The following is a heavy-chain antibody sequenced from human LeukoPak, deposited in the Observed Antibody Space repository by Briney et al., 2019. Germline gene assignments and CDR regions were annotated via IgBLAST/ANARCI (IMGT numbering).Heavy chain of an antibody. CDR1: GFPFSNAW. Sequence: PGGSLRLSCAASGFPFSNAWMSWVRQAPGKGLEWVGRIKSKTDSGTTDYAAPVKGRFTISRDDSKNTLYLQMNSLKTEDTAVYYCTTVGSAFGELSDGMDVWGKGTTVTVSS. D-gene: IGHD3-10*01. J-gene: IGHJ6*04. V-gene: IGHV3-15*01. CDR2: IKSKTDSGTT. CDR3: TTVGSAFGELSDGMDV.